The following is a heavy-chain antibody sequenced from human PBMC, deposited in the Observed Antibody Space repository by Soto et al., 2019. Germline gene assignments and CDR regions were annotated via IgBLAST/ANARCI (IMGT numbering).Heavy chain of an antibody. D-gene: IGHD3-10*01. CDR1: GFTFSSYA. CDR3: AKVHGSGNYHNFPDY. Sequence: QPGGSLRLSCAACGFTFSSYAISWVRQAPGKGLEWVSLISGSGGSTYYADSVKGRFTISRDNSKNTLYLQMNSLRAEDTAVYYCAKVHGSGNYHNFPDYWGQGTLVTVSS. CDR2: ISGSGGST. V-gene: IGHV3-23*01. J-gene: IGHJ4*02.